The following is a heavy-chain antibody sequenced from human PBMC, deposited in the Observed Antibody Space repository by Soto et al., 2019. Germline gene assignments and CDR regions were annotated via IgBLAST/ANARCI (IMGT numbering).Heavy chain of an antibody. J-gene: IGHJ6*02. D-gene: IGHD3-10*01. V-gene: IGHV6-1*01. CDR2: TYYKSKWNN. Sequence: TXPLSCVISGDIVASNSAAWNWIRQSPSRGLEWLGRTYYKSKWNNDYALSVKSRITINPDTSKNQFSLHLYSVTPEDTAVYYCTGITWFRGMDVWGQGTPVTVSS. CDR3: TGITWFRGMDV. CDR1: GDIVASNSAA.